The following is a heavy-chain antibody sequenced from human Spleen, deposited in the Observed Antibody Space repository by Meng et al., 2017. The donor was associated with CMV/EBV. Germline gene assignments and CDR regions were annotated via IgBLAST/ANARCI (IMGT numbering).Heavy chain of an antibody. D-gene: IGHD3-22*01. CDR1: GFTFSSYA. V-gene: IGHV3-23*01. CDR2: ISGSGGST. Sequence: AASGFTFSSYAMSWVRQAPGKGLEWVSAISGSGGSTYYADSVKGRFTISRDNSKNTLYLQMNSLRAEDTAVYYCARSKWLFLGGDVWGQGTTVTVSS. J-gene: IGHJ6*02. CDR3: ARSKWLFLGGDV.